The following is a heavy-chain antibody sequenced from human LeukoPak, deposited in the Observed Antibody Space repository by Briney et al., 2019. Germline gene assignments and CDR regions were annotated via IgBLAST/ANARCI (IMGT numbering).Heavy chain of an antibody. CDR3: AKDPPWYSSGWYENYFDS. J-gene: IGHJ4*02. V-gene: IGHV3-30*18. CDR1: GFTFSSYG. Sequence: GRSLRLSCAASGFTFSSYGMHWVRQAPGEGLEWVAVISYDGTNKYYADSVKGRFTISRDNSKNTLFLQMNSLRSEDTAVYYCAKDPPWYSSGWYENYFDSWGQGTLVTVSS. CDR2: ISYDGTNK. D-gene: IGHD6-19*01.